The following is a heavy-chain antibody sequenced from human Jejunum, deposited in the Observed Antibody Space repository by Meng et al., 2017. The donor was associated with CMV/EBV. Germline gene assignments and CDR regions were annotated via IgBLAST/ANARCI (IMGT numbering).Heavy chain of an antibody. J-gene: IGHJ4*02. D-gene: IGHD5/OR15-5a*01. Sequence: VSGGSVSSGSYYWSWIRQPPGKGLEWIGCIYYSGSTNYNPSLKSRVTISVDTSKNQFSLKLSSVTAADTAVYYCARDVYGYYFNYWGQGTRVTVSS. CDR2: IYYSGST. CDR3: ARDVYGYYFNY. CDR1: GGSVSSGSYY. V-gene: IGHV4-61*01.